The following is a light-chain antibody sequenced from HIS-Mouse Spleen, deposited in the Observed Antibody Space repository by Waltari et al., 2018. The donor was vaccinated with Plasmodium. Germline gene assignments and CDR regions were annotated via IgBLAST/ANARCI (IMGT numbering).Light chain of an antibody. CDR2: KDS. V-gene: IGLV3-25*03. J-gene: IGLJ2*01. Sequence: SYELTQPPSVSVSPGQTARITCSGDAFPKQYAYWYQQKPGQAPVLVIYKDSERPSGIPGRFSGSSSGTTVTLTISGVQAEDEADYHCQSADSSGTYVVFGGGTKLTVL. CDR3: QSADSSGTYVV. CDR1: AFPKQY.